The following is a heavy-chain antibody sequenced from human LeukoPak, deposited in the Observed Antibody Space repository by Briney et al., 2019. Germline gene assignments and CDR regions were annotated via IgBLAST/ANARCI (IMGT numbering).Heavy chain of an antibody. CDR2: INPSGGST. J-gene: IGHJ4*02. CDR3: ATLGPRAYDSSGYYLGY. CDR1: GYTFTSYY. Sequence: ASVKVSCKASGYTFTSYYMHWVRQAPGQGLEWMGIINPSGGSTSYAQKFQGRVTMTRDTSTSTVYMELSSLRSEDTAVYYCATLGPRAYDSSGYYLGYWGQGTLVTVSS. D-gene: IGHD3-22*01. V-gene: IGHV1-46*01.